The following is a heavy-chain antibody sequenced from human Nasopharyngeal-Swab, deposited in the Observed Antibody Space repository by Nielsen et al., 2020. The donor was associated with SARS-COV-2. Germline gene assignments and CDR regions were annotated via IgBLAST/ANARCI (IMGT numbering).Heavy chain of an antibody. Sequence: SVQVSCKASGFTFTSSAVQWVRQARGQRLEWIGWIVVGSGNTNYAQKFQERVTITRDMSTSTAYMELSSLRSEDTAVYYCAAARGVWYGDYVLDYWGQGTLVTVSS. V-gene: IGHV1-58*01. CDR3: AAARGVWYGDYVLDY. D-gene: IGHD4-17*01. CDR2: IVVGSGNT. J-gene: IGHJ4*02. CDR1: GFTFTSSA.